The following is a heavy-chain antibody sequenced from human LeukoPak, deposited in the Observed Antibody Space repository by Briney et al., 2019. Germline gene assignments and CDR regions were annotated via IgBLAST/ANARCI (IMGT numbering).Heavy chain of an antibody. CDR1: GGSISSTDYY. V-gene: IGHV4-39*01. J-gene: IGHJ4*02. Sequence: SETLSLTCTVSGGSISSTDYYWGWVRQPPGKGLEWIGSFYYSGNTYYNPSLKSRVTISVDSSKNQFSLKLSSVTAADTAVYYCARHLPPGIAAAGLDYWGQGTLVTVSS. D-gene: IGHD6-13*01. CDR2: FYYSGNT. CDR3: ARHLPPGIAAAGLDY.